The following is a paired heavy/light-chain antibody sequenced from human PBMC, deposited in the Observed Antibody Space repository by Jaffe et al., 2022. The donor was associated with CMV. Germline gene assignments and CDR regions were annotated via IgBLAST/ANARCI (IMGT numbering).Heavy chain of an antibody. CDR1: GFIFSDYS. Sequence: EVQLVESGGGLVKPGGSLRLSCAASGFIFSDYSMNWVRQVPGKGLEWVSSISSGSSYMYDADSVKGRFTISRDNAKNTLYLQMNSLRADDTAVYYCARDRVRGTMVANFDYWGQGTLVTVSS. J-gene: IGHJ4*02. CDR3: ARDRVRGTMVANFDY. D-gene: IGHD3-10*01. V-gene: IGHV3-21*04. CDR2: ISSGSSYM.
Light chain of an antibody. J-gene: IGKJ4*01. V-gene: IGKV3-15*01. CDR3: QQCNNWPPC. Sequence: IVMTQSPATLSVSPGERATLSCRASQGVGSNLAWYQQKPGQAPRLLIYGASTRATGIPDRFSGSGSGTDFTLTISSLQSEDFAVYYCQQCNNWPPCFGGGTKVEIK. CDR2: GAS. CDR1: QGVGSN.